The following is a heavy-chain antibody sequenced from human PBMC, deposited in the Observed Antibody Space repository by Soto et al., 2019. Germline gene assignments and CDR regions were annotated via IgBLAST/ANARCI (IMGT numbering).Heavy chain of an antibody. V-gene: IGHV3-23*01. Sequence: PGGSLRLSCAASGFTFSSYAMSWVRQAPGKGLEWVSSISGSGGSTYYADSVKGRFTISRDNSKNTLYLQMNSLRDEDTAVYYCARDSPDPFPTSADYWGQGTLVTVLL. D-gene: IGHD2-2*01. J-gene: IGHJ4*02. CDR2: ISGSGGST. CDR1: GFTFSSYA. CDR3: ARDSPDPFPTSADY.